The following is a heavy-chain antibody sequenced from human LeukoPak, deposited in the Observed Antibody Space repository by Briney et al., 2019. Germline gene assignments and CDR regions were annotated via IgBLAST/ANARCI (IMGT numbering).Heavy chain of an antibody. CDR2: LDPTDSYT. CDR1: GYSFTSYW. CDR3: ARRHYDISTGYPFDY. V-gene: IGHV5-10-1*01. D-gene: IGHD3-9*01. J-gene: IGHJ4*02. Sequence: GESLKISCKGSGYSFTSYWIFWVRQMPGKGLEWMGRLDPTDSYTNYSPSFQGHVTISADKSISTAYLQWNSLKASDTAMYYCARRHYDISTGYPFDYWGQGTLVTVSS.